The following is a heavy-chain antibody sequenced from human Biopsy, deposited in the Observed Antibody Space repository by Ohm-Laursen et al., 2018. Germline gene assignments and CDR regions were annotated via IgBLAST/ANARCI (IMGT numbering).Heavy chain of an antibody. V-gene: IGHV4-34*01. CDR3: ARESDSSGYYYRDY. D-gene: IGHD3-22*01. J-gene: IGHJ4*02. CDR1: GGSFNGYF. Sequence: SETLSLTCAVYGGSFNGYFWSWIRQPPGKGLEWIGDITQSGSTNYSPSLKSRVTISVDTAKKQFSLSLRSVTAADTAVYYCARESDSSGYYYRDYWGQGTLVTVSS. CDR2: ITQSGST.